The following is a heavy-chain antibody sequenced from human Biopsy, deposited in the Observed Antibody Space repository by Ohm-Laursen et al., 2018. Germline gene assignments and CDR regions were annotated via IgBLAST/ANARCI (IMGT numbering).Heavy chain of an antibody. CDR1: GGSITDDY. J-gene: IGHJ3*01. V-gene: IGHV4-59*01. CDR3: ARLYRLDDYWNDDPPDAFDV. D-gene: IGHD1-1*01. CDR2: ISKGGDT. Sequence: SETLSLTYTVSGGSITDDYWSWIRQSPGKGLGWIGFISKGGDTTYNPSLRGRVAISVDTSKNQFSLKLSSVTAADTAIFFCARLYRLDDYWNDDPPDAFDVWGQGTRVTVSS.